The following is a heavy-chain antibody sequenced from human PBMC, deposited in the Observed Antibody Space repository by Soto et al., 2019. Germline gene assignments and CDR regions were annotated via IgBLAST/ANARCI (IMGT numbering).Heavy chain of an antibody. V-gene: IGHV3-23*01. D-gene: IGHD7-27*01. CDR1: GFTFSNYA. J-gene: IGHJ4*02. CDR3: AKGDLLTGVAHFDY. CDR2: ISGSGAST. Sequence: PGGSLRLSCAASGFTFSNYAMSWVRQAPGKGLQWVSTISGSGASTYYGDSVKGRFTLSRDNSENTLFLQVDSLRAEDTAVYYCAKGDLLTGVAHFDYWGQGTLVTVSS.